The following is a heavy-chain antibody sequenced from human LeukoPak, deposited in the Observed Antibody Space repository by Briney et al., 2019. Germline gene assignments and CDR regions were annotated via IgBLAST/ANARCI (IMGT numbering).Heavy chain of an antibody. CDR2: ISWNSDTK. CDR3: AKARQLHYYENSGCYFDL. Sequence: PGRSLRLSCAASGFNFYDHAMHWVRQAPGKGLEWVSSISWNSDTKDYADSVKGRFTISRDNPKNSLYLQMNSLRAEDTAFYYCAKARQLHYYENSGCYFDLWGQGTLVTVSS. J-gene: IGHJ5*02. D-gene: IGHD3-22*01. V-gene: IGHV3-9*01. CDR1: GFNFYDHA.